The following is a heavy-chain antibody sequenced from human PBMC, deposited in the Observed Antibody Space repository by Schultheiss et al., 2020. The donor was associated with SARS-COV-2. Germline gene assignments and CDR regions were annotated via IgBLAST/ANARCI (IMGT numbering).Heavy chain of an antibody. CDR1: GFTFSSYA. Sequence: GESLKISCAASGFTFSSYAMHWVRQAPGKGLEWVAVIWYDGSNKYYADSVKGRFTISRDNSKNTLYLQMNSLRAEDTAIYYCAKRNYYYYHMDVWGKGTTVTVSS. CDR3: AKRNYYYYHMDV. J-gene: IGHJ6*03. CDR2: IWYDGSNK. V-gene: IGHV3-33*06.